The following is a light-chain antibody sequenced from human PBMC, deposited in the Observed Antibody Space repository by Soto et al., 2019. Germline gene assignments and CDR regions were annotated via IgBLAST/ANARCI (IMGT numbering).Light chain of an antibody. J-gene: IGKJ1*01. CDR2: KAS. CDR1: QSISSW. V-gene: IGKV1-5*03. Sequence: DIQITHSPSTLSASVGDRVSITCRASQSISSWLAWYQQKPGKAPKMLIYKASSLESGVPSRFRGSGSGTEFTLTISSLQPDDFAIYYCQQYLSSSWTFGQGTKVDIK. CDR3: QQYLSSSWT.